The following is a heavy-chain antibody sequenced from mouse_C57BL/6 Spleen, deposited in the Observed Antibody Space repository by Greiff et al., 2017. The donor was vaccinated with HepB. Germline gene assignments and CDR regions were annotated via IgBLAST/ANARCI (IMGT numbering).Heavy chain of an antibody. CDR2: IYPGDGDT. D-gene: IGHD1-1*01. CDR1: GYAFSSSW. CDR3: ARITTVVATDY. V-gene: IGHV1-82*01. J-gene: IGHJ2*01. Sequence: VQLQQSGPELVKPGASVKISCKASGYAFSSSWMNWVKQRPGKGLEWIGRIYPGDGDTNYNGKFKGKATLTADKSSITAYMQLSSLPSEDSAVYFCARITTVVATDYWGQGTTLTVSS.